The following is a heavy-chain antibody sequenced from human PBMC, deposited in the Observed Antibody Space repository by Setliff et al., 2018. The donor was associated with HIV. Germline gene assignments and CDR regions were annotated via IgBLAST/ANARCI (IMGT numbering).Heavy chain of an antibody. CDR3: ARGRRSSGWYVYH. Sequence: PSETLSLTCTVSGDSISSSIYHWGWIRQPPGKGLEWIGSIHYSGSTNDNPSLKSRVTMSGDTSLKSRVTMSVDTSKNQFSLKLSSVTAADTAVYYCARGRRSSGWYVYHWGQGTLVTVSS. CDR1: GDSISSSIYH. D-gene: IGHD6-19*01. J-gene: IGHJ4*02. CDR2: IHYSGST. V-gene: IGHV4-39*01.